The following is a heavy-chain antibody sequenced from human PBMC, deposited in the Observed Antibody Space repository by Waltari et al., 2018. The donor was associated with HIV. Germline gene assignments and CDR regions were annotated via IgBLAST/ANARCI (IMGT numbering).Heavy chain of an antibody. J-gene: IGHJ3*02. Sequence: EVQLVESGGGLVQPGGSLRLSCAASGFTLSSFSMHWDRQAPGKGLQYGSAITGDGGSTFYANSVKGRFTISRDNSKNTLYLQMGSLRADDMAVYYCTRNWNHDAFDIWGRGTMVTVSS. D-gene: IGHD1-1*01. CDR1: GFTLSSFS. CDR2: ITGDGGST. V-gene: IGHV3-64*01. CDR3: TRNWNHDAFDI.